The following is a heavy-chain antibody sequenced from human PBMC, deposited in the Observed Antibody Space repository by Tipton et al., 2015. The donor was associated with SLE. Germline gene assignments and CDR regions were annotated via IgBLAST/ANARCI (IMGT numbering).Heavy chain of an antibody. J-gene: IGHJ4*02. CDR1: GGSFSGYY. CDR3: ARSAAARRVDY. D-gene: IGHD6-6*01. V-gene: IGHV4-34*01. Sequence: GLVKPSETLSLTCAVYGGSFSGYYWSWIRQPPGKGLEWIGEVNHSGSTNYNPSLKSRVTISVDTSKNQFSLKLSSVTAADTAVYYCARSAAARRVDYWGQGTLVTVSS. CDR2: VNHSGST.